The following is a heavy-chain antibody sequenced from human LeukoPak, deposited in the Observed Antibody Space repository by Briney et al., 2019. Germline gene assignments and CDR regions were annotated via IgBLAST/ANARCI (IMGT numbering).Heavy chain of an antibody. CDR2: IYTSGST. J-gene: IGHJ4*02. CDR1: GGSISSGSYY. CDR3: ASYCSSTSCYPEIDY. V-gene: IGHV4-61*02. D-gene: IGHD2-2*01. Sequence: PSQTLSLTCTVSGGSISSGSYYWSWIRQPAGKGLEWIGRIYTSGSTNYNPSLKSRVTISVDTSKNQFSLKLSSVTAADTAVYYCASYCSSTSCYPEIDYWGQGTLVTVSS.